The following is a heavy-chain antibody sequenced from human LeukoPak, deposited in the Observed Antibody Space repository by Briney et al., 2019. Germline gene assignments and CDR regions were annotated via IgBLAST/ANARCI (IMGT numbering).Heavy chain of an antibody. CDR3: ARQFCSSGSCYSGADY. J-gene: IGHJ4*02. V-gene: IGHV5-51*01. CDR2: IYPGDSDT. Sequence: GESLKISCKASGYSFTSYWIGWVRQMPGKGLEWMGIIYPGDSDTKYSPSFQGQVTISADKSICTAYLQWSSLKASDTAMYYCARQFCSSGSCYSGADYWGQGTLVTVSS. CDR1: GYSFTSYW. D-gene: IGHD2-15*01.